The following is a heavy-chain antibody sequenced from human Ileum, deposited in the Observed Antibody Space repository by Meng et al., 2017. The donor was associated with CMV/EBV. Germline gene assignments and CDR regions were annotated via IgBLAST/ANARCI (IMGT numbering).Heavy chain of an antibody. Sequence: SVKVSCKASGGTFSSYAISWVRQAPGQGLEWMGGIIPIFGTANYAQKFQGRVAITTDESTSTACMDLSSLRSEDTAVYYCARGVVVPAAIPPYYYYYGVDVWGQGTTVTVSS. CDR1: GGTFSSYA. J-gene: IGHJ6*02. V-gene: IGHV1-69*05. CDR2: IIPIFGTA. CDR3: ARGVVVPAAIPPYYYYYGVDV. D-gene: IGHD2-2*02.